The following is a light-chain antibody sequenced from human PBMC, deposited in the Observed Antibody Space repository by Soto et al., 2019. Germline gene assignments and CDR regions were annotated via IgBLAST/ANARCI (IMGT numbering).Light chain of an antibody. Sequence: EIVMTQSPVTLSVSPGERATLSCRASQNISRSLAWYQQKPGQGPSLIIYGTSTRAGGIPPRFSGSGSGTDFTLTISSLEPEDAAVYYCQQRHMWPITFGQGTRLEIK. V-gene: IGKV3-15*01. CDR3: QQRHMWPIT. J-gene: IGKJ5*01. CDR1: QNISRS. CDR2: GTS.